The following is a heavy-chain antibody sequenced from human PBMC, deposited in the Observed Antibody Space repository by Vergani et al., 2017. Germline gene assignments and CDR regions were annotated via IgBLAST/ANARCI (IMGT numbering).Heavy chain of an antibody. V-gene: IGHV4-34*01. J-gene: IGHJ4*02. CDR3: ARGAQYCSSTSCYTSPFDY. CDR1: GGSFSGYY. Sequence: QVQLQQWGAGLLKPSETLSLTCAVYGGSFSGYYWSWIRQPPGKGLEWIGEINHSGSTNYNPSLKSRVTISVDTSKNPFSLKLSTVTAADTAVYYCARGAQYCSSTSCYTSPFDYWGQGTLVTVSS. D-gene: IGHD2-2*02. CDR2: INHSGST.